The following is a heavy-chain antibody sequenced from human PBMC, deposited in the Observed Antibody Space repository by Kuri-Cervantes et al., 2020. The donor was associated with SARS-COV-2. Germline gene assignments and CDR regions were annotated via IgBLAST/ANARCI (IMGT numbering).Heavy chain of an antibody. V-gene: IGHV3-66*02. CDR1: GFTVSSNY. D-gene: IGHD1-1*01. J-gene: IGHJ4*02. Sequence: GGSLRLSCAASGFTVSSNYMSWVRQAPEKGLEWVSVIYSGGSTYYADSVKGRFTISRDNSKNTLYLQMNSLRAEDTAVYYCARDLGTIQGRDYWSQGTLVTVSS. CDR3: ARDLGTIQGRDY. CDR2: IYSGGST.